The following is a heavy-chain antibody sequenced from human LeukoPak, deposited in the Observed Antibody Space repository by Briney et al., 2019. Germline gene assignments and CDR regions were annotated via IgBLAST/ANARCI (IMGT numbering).Heavy chain of an antibody. V-gene: IGHV4-4*07. Sequence: WETLSLTCTVSGGSISRYYGSWIRQPAGKGLEWIGRIYTSGSTNYNPSLKSRVTMSVDTSKNQFSLKLSSVTAADTAVYYCASYSWYSGWFDLWGQGTLVTVSS. J-gene: IGHJ5*02. CDR3: ASYSWYSGWFDL. D-gene: IGHD6-13*01. CDR1: GGSISRYY. CDR2: IYTSGST.